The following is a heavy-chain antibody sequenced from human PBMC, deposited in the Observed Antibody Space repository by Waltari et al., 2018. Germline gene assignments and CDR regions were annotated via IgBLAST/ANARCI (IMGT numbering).Heavy chain of an antibody. J-gene: IGHJ4*02. CDR1: GASISPYH. V-gene: IGHV4-59*01. Sequence: QMQLQESGPGLVKPSETLSPTCSVSGASISPYHWTWIRQSPGKGLEWIGYIYSSGSTIYNPSLKSRVTISVDTSKNQFSLKLTSVTAADTAVYYCAGEGDGSYRFDYWGQGILVAVSS. CDR2: IYSSGST. CDR3: AGEGDGSYRFDY. D-gene: IGHD3-10*01.